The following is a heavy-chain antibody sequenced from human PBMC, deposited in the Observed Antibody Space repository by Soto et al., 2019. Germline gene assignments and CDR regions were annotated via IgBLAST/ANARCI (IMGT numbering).Heavy chain of an antibody. V-gene: IGHV3-23*01. J-gene: IGHJ3*01. CDR2: ISGSGNPI. Sequence: EVQLSQSGGGLVQRGGSLRLSCEGSGFTFGDYGINWVLQAPGQGLEWVSGISGSGNPIGYSDSVEGRFTVSRENSTNTVFVQMNGLSAVHTAVYFCAKKQDLNRPDPGAFDVWGQGTMVTVSS. CDR1: GFTFGDYG. CDR3: AKKQDLNRPDPGAFDV.